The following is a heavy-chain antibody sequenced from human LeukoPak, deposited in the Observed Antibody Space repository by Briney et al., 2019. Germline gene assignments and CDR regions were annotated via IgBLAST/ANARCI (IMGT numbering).Heavy chain of an antibody. D-gene: IGHD2-2*01. CDR2: IGTAGDT. CDR3: ARDKVAGVVPAAPNTYYYYMDV. Sequence: GGSLRLSCAASGFTFSSYDMHWVRQATGKGLEWVSAIGTAGDTYYPGSVKGRFTISRDNAKSSLYLQMNSLRAEDTAVYYCARDKVAGVVPAAPNTYYYYMDVWGKGTTVTVSS. CDR1: GFTFSSYD. V-gene: IGHV3-13*01. J-gene: IGHJ6*03.